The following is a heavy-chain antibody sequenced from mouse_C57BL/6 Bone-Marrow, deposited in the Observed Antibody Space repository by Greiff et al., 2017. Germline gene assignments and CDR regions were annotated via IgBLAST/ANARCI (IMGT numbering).Heavy chain of an antibody. CDR1: GYTFTSYW. D-gene: IGHD2-14*01. J-gene: IGHJ2*01. V-gene: IGHV1-69*01. CDR3: AREDLVRYDVDY. CDR2: IDPSDSYT. Sequence: QVQLQQPGAELVMPGASVKLSCKASGYTFTSYWMHWVKQRPGQGLEWIGEIDPSDSYTNYNQKFKGKSTLTVDKSSSTAYMQLSSLTSEDSAVYYCAREDLVRYDVDYWGQGTTLTVSS.